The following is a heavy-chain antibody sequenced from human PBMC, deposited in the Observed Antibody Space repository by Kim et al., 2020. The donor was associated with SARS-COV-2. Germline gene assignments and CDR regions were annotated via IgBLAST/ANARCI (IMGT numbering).Heavy chain of an antibody. CDR3: LWFGGLLSGMDV. D-gene: IGHD3-10*01. J-gene: IGHJ6*02. CDR1: GYTFTGYY. CDR2: INPNSGGT. Sequence: ASVKVSCKASGYTFTGYYLHWVRQAPGQGLEWMGWINPNSGGTNYTQRFQGRVTMTRDTSISTAYMELSRLRSDDTAVYYCLWFGGLLSGMDVWGQGTTVTVSS. V-gene: IGHV1-2*02.